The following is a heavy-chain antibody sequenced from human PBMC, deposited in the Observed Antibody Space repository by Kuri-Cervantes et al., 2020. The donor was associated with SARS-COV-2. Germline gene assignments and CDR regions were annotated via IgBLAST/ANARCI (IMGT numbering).Heavy chain of an antibody. D-gene: IGHD3-3*01. CDR2: ISAYNGNT. V-gene: IGHV1-18*01. J-gene: IGHJ4*02. CDR3: AREDYDFWSGYSDY. Sequence: ASVKVSCKASGYTFTSYGISWVRQAPGQGLEWMGWISAYNGNTNYAQKLQGRVTMTTDTSTSTAYMELRSLRSDDTAVYYCAREDYDFWSGYSDYWSQGTLVTVSS. CDR1: GYTFTSYG.